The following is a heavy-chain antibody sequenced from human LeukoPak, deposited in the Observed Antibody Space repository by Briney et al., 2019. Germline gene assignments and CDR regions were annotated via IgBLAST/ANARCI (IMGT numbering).Heavy chain of an antibody. CDR3: ARDRHGYNDY. CDR2: ISSSSSYI. D-gene: IGHD5-24*01. CDR1: GFTFSSYS. V-gene: IGHV3-21*01. J-gene: IGHJ4*02. Sequence: PEGSLRLSCAASGFTFSSYSMNWVRQAPGKGLEWVSSISSSSSYIYYADSVKGRFTISRDNAKNSLYLQMNSLRAEDTAVYYCARDRHGYNDYWGQGTLVTVSS.